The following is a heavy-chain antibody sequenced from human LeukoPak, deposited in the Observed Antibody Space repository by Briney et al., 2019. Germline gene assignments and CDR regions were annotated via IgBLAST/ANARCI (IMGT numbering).Heavy chain of an antibody. J-gene: IGHJ6*03. CDR3: ARDGYCSSTSCYLKGDYYYYYYMDV. Sequence: ASVKVSCKASGYTFTGYYMHWVRQAPGQGLEWMGWINPNSGGTNYAQKFQGRVTMTRDTSISTAYMELSRLRSDDTAVYYCARDGYCSSTSCYLKGDYYYYYYMDVWGKGTTVTVSS. D-gene: IGHD2-2*01. V-gene: IGHV1-2*02. CDR1: GYTFTGYY. CDR2: INPNSGGT.